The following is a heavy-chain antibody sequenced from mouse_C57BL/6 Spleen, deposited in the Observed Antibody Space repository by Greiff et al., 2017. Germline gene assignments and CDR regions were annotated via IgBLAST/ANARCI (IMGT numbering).Heavy chain of an antibody. CDR2: INPSTGGT. CDR1: GYSFTGYY. D-gene: IGHD2-4*01. J-gene: IGHJ3*01. Sequence: VQLKESGPELVKPGASVKISCKASGYSFTGYYMNWVKQSPEKSLEWIGEINPSTGGTNYNQKFKAKATLTVDKSSSTAYMQLKSLTSEDAAVYYCARKAYDYEGFAYWGQGTLVTVSA. CDR3: ARKAYDYEGFAY. V-gene: IGHV1-42*01.